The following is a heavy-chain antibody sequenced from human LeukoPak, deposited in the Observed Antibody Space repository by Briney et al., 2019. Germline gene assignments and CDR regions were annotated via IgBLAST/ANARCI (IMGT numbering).Heavy chain of an antibody. V-gene: IGHV4-39*01. CDR2: INYSGGT. Sequence: PSETLSLTCTVSGGSVSSTTYYWRWIRQPAGKGLEWIASINYSGGTYYNPSLKSRVTISVDTSENQFSLKLSSVTAADTAVYYCARYVVYGSGKYYFDYWGQGTLVTVSS. D-gene: IGHD3-10*01. J-gene: IGHJ4*02. CDR1: GGSVSSTTYY. CDR3: ARYVVYGSGKYYFDY.